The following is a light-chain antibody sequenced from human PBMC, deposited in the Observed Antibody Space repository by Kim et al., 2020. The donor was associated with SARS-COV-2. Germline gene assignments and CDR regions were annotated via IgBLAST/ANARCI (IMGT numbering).Light chain of an antibody. V-gene: IGLV2-18*02. CDR1: SSDVGSYNR. CDR3: SSYTSSSTLI. Sequence: GQSATISCTGTSSDVGSYNRVSCYQQPPGTAPKLIIYEVSDRPSGVPHRFSGSKSGNTASLTISWLQTEDEADYYCSSYTSSSTLIFGGGTKVTVL. CDR2: EVS. J-gene: IGLJ6*01.